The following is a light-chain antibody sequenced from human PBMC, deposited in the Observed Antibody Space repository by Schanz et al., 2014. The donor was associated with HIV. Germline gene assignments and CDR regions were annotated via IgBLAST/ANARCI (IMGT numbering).Light chain of an antibody. CDR3: SSYAATSNVL. Sequence: QSALTQPPSASGSPGHSVTISCTGTTSDIGAYNYVSWYQLHPGRAPKLMIYDVSDRPSGVSNRFSGSKSGNTASLTISGLQADDEADYYCSSYAATSNVLFGGGTKLTVL. CDR1: TSDIGAYNY. J-gene: IGLJ3*02. CDR2: DVS. V-gene: IGLV2-8*01.